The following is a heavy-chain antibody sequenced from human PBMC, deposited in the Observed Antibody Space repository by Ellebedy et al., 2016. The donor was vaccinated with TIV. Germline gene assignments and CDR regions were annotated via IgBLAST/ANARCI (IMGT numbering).Heavy chain of an antibody. Sequence: GESLKISXAASGFTFSSYAMSWVRQAPGKGLEWVSAISGSGGSTYYADSVKGRFTIYRDNSKNTLYLQMNSLRAEDTAVYYCAKLNYDLENPYYYYYMDVWGKGTTVTVSS. CDR1: GFTFSSYA. CDR3: AKLNYDLENPYYYYYMDV. J-gene: IGHJ6*03. D-gene: IGHD3-3*01. CDR2: ISGSGGST. V-gene: IGHV3-23*01.